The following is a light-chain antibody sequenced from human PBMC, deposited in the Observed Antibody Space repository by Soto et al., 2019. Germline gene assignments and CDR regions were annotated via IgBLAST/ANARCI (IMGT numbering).Light chain of an antibody. V-gene: IGLV1-40*01. CDR3: QSYDRSLSGSV. CDR2: GNS. CDR1: SSNIGAGYD. Sequence: QSLLTQPPSVSGAPGQRVTISCTGSSSNIGAGYDVHWYQQLPGTAPKLLIYGNSNRPSGVPDRFSGSKSGTSASLAITGLQAEDEADYYCQSYDRSLSGSVFGGGTKLTVL. J-gene: IGLJ3*02.